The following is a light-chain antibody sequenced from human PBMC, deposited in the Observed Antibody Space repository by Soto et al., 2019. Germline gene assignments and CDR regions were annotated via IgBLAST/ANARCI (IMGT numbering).Light chain of an antibody. CDR3: QQRRDWPPFT. CDR1: QSISNY. Sequence: EIVLTQSPATLSLSPGERATLSCRASQSISNYLAWYQQKPGQAPRLLIYDASNRATAIPDRCSGSGSGTDFTLAISSLEPEDFAIYYCQQRRDWPPFTFGPGTTVDMK. J-gene: IGKJ3*01. CDR2: DAS. V-gene: IGKV3-11*01.